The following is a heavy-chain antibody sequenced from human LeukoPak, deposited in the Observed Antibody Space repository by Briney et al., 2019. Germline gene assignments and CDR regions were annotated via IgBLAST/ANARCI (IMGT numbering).Heavy chain of an antibody. J-gene: IGHJ3*01. CDR3: ARHWAETTGPYAFDF. CDR2: IYYSGRT. D-gene: IGHD1-14*01. CDR1: GASISSYY. V-gene: IGHV4-59*01. Sequence: PSETLSLTCIVSGASISSYYWSWIRQPPGKGLEWIGYIYYSGRTNYNPSLKSRVTISVDTSKNHFSLKLTSVTAADTAVYYCARHWAETTGPYAFDFWGQGTMVSVSA.